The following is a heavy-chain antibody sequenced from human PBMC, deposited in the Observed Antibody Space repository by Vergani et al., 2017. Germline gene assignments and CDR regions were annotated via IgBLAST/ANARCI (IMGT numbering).Heavy chain of an antibody. Sequence: EVQLVESGGGLVQPGGSLRFSCAASGFTFSSYSMNWVRQAPGKGLEWVSYISSSSSTIYYADSVKGRFTISRDNAKNSLYLQMNSLRAEDTAVYYCARDCSSTSCYKAFDIWGQGTMVTVSS. CDR2: ISSSSSTI. D-gene: IGHD2-2*02. CDR1: GFTFSSYS. V-gene: IGHV3-48*01. CDR3: ARDCSSTSCYKAFDI. J-gene: IGHJ3*02.